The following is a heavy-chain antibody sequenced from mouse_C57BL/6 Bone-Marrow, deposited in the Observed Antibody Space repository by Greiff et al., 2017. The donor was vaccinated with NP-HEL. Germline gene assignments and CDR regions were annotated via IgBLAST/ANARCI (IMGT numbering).Heavy chain of an antibody. CDR1: GFSFNTYA. J-gene: IGHJ1*03. D-gene: IGHD2-4*01. CDR2: LRSKSNNYAT. Sequence: EVMLVESGGGLVQPKGSLKLSCAASGFSFNTYAMNWVRQAPGTGLEWVARLRSKSNNYATYYADSVKDRYNISRDDSESMLYLQMNNLKTEDTAIDYCVRHGRRPICRDYDDGYWYFDVWGTGTTVTVSS. V-gene: IGHV10-1*01. CDR3: VRHGRRPICRDYDDGYWYFDV.